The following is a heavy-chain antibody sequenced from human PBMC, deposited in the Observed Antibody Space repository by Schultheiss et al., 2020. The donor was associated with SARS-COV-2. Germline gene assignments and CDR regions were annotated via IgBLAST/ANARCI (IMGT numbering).Heavy chain of an antibody. Sequence: SVKVSCKASGYTFTSYGISWVRQAPGQGLEWMGRIIPILGIANYAQKFQGRVTITADKSTSTAYMELSSLRSEDTAVYYCARATDYDSSGYYPIDYWGQGTLVTVSS. CDR3: ARATDYDSSGYYPIDY. J-gene: IGHJ4*02. D-gene: IGHD3-22*01. V-gene: IGHV1-69*04. CDR2: IIPILGIA. CDR1: GYTFTSYG.